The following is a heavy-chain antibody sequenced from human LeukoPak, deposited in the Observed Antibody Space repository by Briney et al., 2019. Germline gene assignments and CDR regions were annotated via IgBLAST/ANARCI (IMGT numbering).Heavy chain of an antibody. CDR3: ARRVIMSAAGVPDTWLDP. Sequence: GSLRLSCAASGFTFSTHSMNWIRQPPGKGLEWVGHISYSGGTKYNPSLQSRVTISIDTSKNQFSLNLSSVTAADTAVYYCARRVIMSAAGVPDTWLDPWGQGILVTVSS. CDR2: ISYSGGT. D-gene: IGHD2-8*01. CDR1: GFTFSTHS. J-gene: IGHJ5*02. V-gene: IGHV4-59*08.